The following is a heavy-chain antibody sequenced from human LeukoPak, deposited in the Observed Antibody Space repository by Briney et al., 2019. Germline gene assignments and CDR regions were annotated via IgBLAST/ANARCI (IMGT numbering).Heavy chain of an antibody. CDR3: AKGGGFDWLNYYYMDV. CDR2: ISYDGSTQ. V-gene: IGHV3-30*04. CDR1: GFSFSSYA. J-gene: IGHJ6*03. D-gene: IGHD3-9*01. Sequence: PGTSLRLSCAASGFSFSSYAMHWVRQAPGKGLEWVAVISYDGSTQYYAESVKGRLTISRDNSKNTLYLQMSSLRAEDTAVYYCAKGGGFDWLNYYYMDVWGKGTTVIISS.